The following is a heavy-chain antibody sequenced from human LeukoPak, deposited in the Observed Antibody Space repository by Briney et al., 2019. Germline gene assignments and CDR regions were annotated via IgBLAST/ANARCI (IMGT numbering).Heavy chain of an antibody. D-gene: IGHD5-12*01. CDR2: MNPNSGNT. Sequence: ASVKVSCKASGYTFTSYGINWVRQATGQGLEWMGWMNPNSGNTGYAQKFQGRVTMTRNTSISTAYMELSSLRSEDTAVYYCAREVEYSGYGGDAFDIWGQGTMVTVSS. V-gene: IGHV1-8*02. CDR1: GYTFTSYG. J-gene: IGHJ3*02. CDR3: AREVEYSGYGGDAFDI.